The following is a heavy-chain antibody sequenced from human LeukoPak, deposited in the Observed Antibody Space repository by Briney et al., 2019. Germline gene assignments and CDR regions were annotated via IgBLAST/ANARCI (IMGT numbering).Heavy chain of an antibody. Sequence: PGGSLRLSCVASGFSISSYEMNWVRQAPGKGLEWLSYINSTSRRIYYADSVKGRFTISRDNTKNSVYLQMSSLRAEDTAVYYCARVVDGYSDYDAFDIWGQGTVVTVSS. CDR3: ARVVDGYSDYDAFDI. CDR2: INSTSRRI. D-gene: IGHD4-11*01. CDR1: GFSISSYE. V-gene: IGHV3-48*03. J-gene: IGHJ3*02.